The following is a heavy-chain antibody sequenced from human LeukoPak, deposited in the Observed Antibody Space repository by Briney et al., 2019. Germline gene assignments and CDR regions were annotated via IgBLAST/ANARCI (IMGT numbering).Heavy chain of an antibody. CDR3: ARRGYYQHTRRSYIPAS. Sequence: ASVKVSCKASGYTFTSDGISWVREAPGQGLEWMGGISAYKGNTNYAQKLQGRGTMTTDRSTSTAYMYLRMLRSDDTALDYSARRGYYQHTRRSYIPASRGVGNLVT. D-gene: IGHD2-2*01. CDR1: GYTFTSDG. V-gene: IGHV1-18*01. J-gene: IGHJ4*02. CDR2: ISAYKGNT.